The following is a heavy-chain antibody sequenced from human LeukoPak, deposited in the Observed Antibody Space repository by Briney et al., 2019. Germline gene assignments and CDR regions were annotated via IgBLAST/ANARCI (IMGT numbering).Heavy chain of an antibody. J-gene: IGHJ6*03. CDR1: DGSFSGYY. D-gene: IGHD3-22*01. CDR3: ARGPGNYYTYQPFYYMDV. CDR2: IIHSGSS. V-gene: IGHV4-34*01. Sequence: SETLSLTCDVSDGSFSGYYWGWIRQPPGKGLEWIGEIIHSGSSNYSPSLKSRVTIFLGTSKRQFSLPLSSVTAADTGVYYCARGPGNYYTYQPFYYMDVWGKGTAVIVS.